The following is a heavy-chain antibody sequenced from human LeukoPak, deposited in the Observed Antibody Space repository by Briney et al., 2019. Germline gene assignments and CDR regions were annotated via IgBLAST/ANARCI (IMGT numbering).Heavy chain of an antibody. CDR2: ISGFNGET. CDR3: ARDPSNTSGRYTYFDY. V-gene: IGHV1-18*01. D-gene: IGHD3-16*02. Sequence: ASMKVSCKTYGYTFTSHGISWVRQAPGQGLEWMGWISGFNGETHYAQNLQGRVTMTTDTSTSTAYMELRSLRSDDTAVYYCARDPSNTSGRYTYFDYWGQGTLVAVSS. CDR1: GYTFTSHG. J-gene: IGHJ4*02.